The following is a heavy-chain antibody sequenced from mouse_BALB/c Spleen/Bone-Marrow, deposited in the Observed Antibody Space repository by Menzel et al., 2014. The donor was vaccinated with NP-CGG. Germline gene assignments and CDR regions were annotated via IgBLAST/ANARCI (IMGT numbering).Heavy chain of an antibody. CDR3: ARSDYRYDPFAY. CDR2: IDTSDSYT. D-gene: IGHD2-14*01. J-gene: IGHJ3*01. V-gene: IGHV1-69*01. Sequence: VQLQQSGAELVMPGASVKMSCKASGHTFTDYWMHWVKQRPGQGLEWIGAIDTSDSYTSYNQKFKGKATLTVDESSSTAYMQLSSLTSEDSAVYYCARSDYRYDPFAYWAKGLWSLSLQ. CDR1: GHTFTDYW.